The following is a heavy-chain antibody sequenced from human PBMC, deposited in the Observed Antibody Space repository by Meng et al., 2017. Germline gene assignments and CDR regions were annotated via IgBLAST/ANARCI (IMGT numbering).Heavy chain of an antibody. V-gene: IGHV3-15*01. CDR3: ATGAAAADH. D-gene: IGHD6-13*01. Sequence: GQLVGCGGGLVKPGGSLTLSCAASGFTFSNAWMSWVSQAPGKGLEWVGRIKSKTDGGTTDYAAPVKGRFTISRDDSKNTLYLQMDSLINEDTAVYFCATGAAAADHWGQGTLVTVSS. CDR1: GFTFSNAW. CDR2: IKSKTDGGTT. J-gene: IGHJ4*02.